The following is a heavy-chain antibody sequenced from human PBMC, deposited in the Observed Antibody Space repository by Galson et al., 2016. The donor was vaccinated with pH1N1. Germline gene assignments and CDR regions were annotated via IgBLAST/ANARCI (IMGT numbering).Heavy chain of an antibody. V-gene: IGHV2-5*01. Sequence: PALVKPTQTLTLTCSFSGFSLTNTAENVAWIRQPPGKSLEWLALIYSHDDQRYNPSLADRLTITKDTFKNQVALTMTNMESPDTGTYFCAHRRCNHNNSYYNSFAAWGQGILVTVSS. D-gene: IGHD3-16*01. CDR3: AHRRCNHNNSYYNSFAA. CDR1: GFSLTNTAEN. J-gene: IGHJ5*02. CDR2: IYSHDDQ.